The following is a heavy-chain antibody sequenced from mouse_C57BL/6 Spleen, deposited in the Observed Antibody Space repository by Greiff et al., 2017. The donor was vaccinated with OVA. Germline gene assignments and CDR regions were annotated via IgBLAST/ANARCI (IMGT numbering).Heavy chain of an antibody. CDR2: ISDGGSYT. CDR1: GFTFSSYA. CDR3: ARSPYYSNWYFDY. J-gene: IGHJ2*01. D-gene: IGHD2-5*01. Sequence: EVQRVESGGGLVKPGGSLKLSCAASGFTFSSYAMSWVRQTPEKRLEWVATISDGGSYTYYPDNVKGRFTISRDNAKNNLYLQMSHLKSEDTAMYYCARSPYYSNWYFDYWGQGTTLTVSS. V-gene: IGHV5-4*01.